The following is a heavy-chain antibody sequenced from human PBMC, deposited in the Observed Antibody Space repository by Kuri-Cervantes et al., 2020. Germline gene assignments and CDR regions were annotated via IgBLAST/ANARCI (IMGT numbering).Heavy chain of an antibody. CDR3: ARYFAFEYFDY. V-gene: IGHV3-7*01. J-gene: IGHJ4*02. CDR1: GFIFSSYW. D-gene: IGHD3-10*01. CDR2: IKKDGSEK. Sequence: GESLKISCAASGFIFSSYWMSWVRQAPGKGLEWVANIKKDGSEKYYVDSVKGRFTISRDNAKNSLYLQMNSLRAEDTAVYYCARYFAFEYFDYWGQGTLVTVSS.